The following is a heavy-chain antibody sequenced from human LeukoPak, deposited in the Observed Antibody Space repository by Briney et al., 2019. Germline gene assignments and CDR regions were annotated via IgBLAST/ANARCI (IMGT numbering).Heavy chain of an antibody. CDR2: IYYSGST. CDR1: GGSISSYY. V-gene: IGHV4-59*01. Sequence: NTSETLSLTCTVSGGSISSYYWSWIRQPPGKGLEWIGYIYYSGSTNYNPSLKSRVTISVDTSKNQFSLKLSSVTAADTAVYYCARAPYYGSGSYYYFDYWGQGTLVTVSS. D-gene: IGHD3-10*01. CDR3: ARAPYYGSGSYYYFDY. J-gene: IGHJ4*02.